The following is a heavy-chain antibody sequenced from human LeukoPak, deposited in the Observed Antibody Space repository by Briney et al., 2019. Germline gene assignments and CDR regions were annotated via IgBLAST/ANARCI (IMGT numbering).Heavy chain of an antibody. CDR2: INTNTGNP. J-gene: IGHJ4*02. D-gene: IGHD3-22*01. Sequence: ASVTVSCKASGYTFTNYAMNWVRQAPGQGLEWMGWINTNTGNPTYAQGFTGRFVFSLDTSVSTAYLQVSSLKAEDTAVYYCARDPNHYYDSSGYYGDYWGQGTLVTVPS. CDR3: ARDPNHYYDSSGYYGDY. CDR1: GYTFTNYA. V-gene: IGHV7-4-1*02.